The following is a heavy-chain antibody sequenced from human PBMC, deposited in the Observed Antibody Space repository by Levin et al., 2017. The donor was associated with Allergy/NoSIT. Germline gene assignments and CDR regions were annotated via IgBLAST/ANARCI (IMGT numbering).Heavy chain of an antibody. D-gene: IGHD3-3*01. CDR2: ISWNSGSI. J-gene: IGHJ4*02. V-gene: IGHV3-9*01. CDR3: AKVLKARGYYSYFDY. CDR1: GFTFDDYA. Sequence: PGGSLRLSCAAYGFTFDDYAMHWVRQAPGKGLEWVSGISWNSGSIGYADSVKGRFTISRDNAKNSLYLQMNSLRAEDTALYYCAKVLKARGYYSYFDYWGQGTLVTVSS.